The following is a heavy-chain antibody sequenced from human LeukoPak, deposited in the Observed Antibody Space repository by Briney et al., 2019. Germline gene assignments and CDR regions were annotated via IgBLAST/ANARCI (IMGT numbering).Heavy chain of an antibody. D-gene: IGHD3-16*02. CDR2: IYYSGST. CDR3: ARSGDDYVWGSYRHDY. J-gene: IGHJ4*02. V-gene: IGHV4-59*01. Sequence: SETLSLTCTVSGGSISSYYWSWIRQPPGEGLEWIGYIYYSGSTNYNPSLKSRVTISVDTSKNQFSLKLSSVTAADTTVYYCARSGDDYVWGSYRHDYWGQGTLVTVSS. CDR1: GGSISSYY.